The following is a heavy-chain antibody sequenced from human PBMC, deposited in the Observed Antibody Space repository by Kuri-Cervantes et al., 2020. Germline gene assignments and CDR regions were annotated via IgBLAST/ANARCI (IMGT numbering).Heavy chain of an antibody. V-gene: IGHV3-7*01. CDR3: ARDPPGLVPEDY. J-gene: IGHJ4*02. CDR2: IKQDGSEK. Sequence: LSLTCAASGFTFSSYAMHWVRQAPGKGLEWVANIKQDGSEKYYVDSVRGRFTISRDNAKKLLYLQMNSLRVEDTAVYFCARDPPGLVPEDYWGQGTLVTVSS. CDR1: GFTFSSYA. D-gene: IGHD1-26*01.